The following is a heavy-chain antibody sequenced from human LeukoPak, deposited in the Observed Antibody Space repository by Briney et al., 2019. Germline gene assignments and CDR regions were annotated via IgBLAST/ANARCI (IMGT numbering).Heavy chain of an antibody. Sequence: GGSLRLSCAASGFTFSSYAMHWVHQAPGKGLGWVAVISYDGSNKYYADSVKGRFTISRDNSKNTLYLQMNSLRAEDTAVYYCARGQTGTDFDYWGQGTLVTVSS. V-gene: IGHV3-30*04. CDR1: GFTFSSYA. CDR3: ARGQTGTDFDY. CDR2: ISYDGSNK. D-gene: IGHD1-1*01. J-gene: IGHJ4*02.